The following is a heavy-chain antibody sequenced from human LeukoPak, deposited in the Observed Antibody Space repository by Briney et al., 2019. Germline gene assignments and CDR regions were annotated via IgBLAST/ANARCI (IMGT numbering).Heavy chain of an antibody. V-gene: IGHV3-23*01. D-gene: IGHD2-2*01. CDR3: ARCTASCYANAFDV. CDR1: GFTFNNNA. Sequence: GGCLRLSCATSGFTFNNNAMSWVRQAPGKGLEWVSAINGGGDATEYADSVKGRFTISRDNSKNTLYLQMNSLRPDDTAVYYCARCTASCYANAFDVWGQGTLLTVSS. J-gene: IGHJ3*01. CDR2: INGGGDAT.